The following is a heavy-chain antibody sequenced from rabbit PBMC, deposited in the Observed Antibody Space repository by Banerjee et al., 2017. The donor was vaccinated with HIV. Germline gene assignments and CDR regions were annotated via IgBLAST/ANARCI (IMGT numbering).Heavy chain of an antibody. CDR3: ARGTNL. J-gene: IGHJ4*01. CDR2: IDPVFGST. Sequence: QLKESGGGLVQPGGSLKLSCKASGFDFSSYYMSWVRQAPGKGLEWIGYIDPVFGSTYYASWVNGRFTISSHNAQNTLYLQLNSLTAADTATYFCARGTNLWGQGTLVTVS. CDR1: GFDFSSYY. V-gene: IGHV1S7*01.